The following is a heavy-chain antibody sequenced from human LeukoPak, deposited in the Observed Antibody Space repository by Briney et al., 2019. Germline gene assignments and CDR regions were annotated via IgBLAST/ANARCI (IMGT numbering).Heavy chain of an antibody. CDR3: ARDYTVPS. J-gene: IGHJ5*02. CDR1: GFTFSIYW. CDR2: IRQGGSEK. Sequence: GGSLRLSCAASGFTFSIYWMSWVRQAPGKGLEWVANIRQGGSEKYYVDSVKGRFTISRDNAENSLYLQMNSLRAEDTAVYYCARDYTVPSWGQGTLVTVSS. D-gene: IGHD4-11*01. V-gene: IGHV3-7*01.